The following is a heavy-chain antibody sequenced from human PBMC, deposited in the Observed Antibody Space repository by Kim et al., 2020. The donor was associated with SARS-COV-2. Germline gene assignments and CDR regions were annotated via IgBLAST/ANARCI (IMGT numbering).Heavy chain of an antibody. V-gene: IGHV3-74*01. D-gene: IGHD6-19*01. Sequence: GGSLRISCAASGFTLSSNWMHWVRQAPGKGLVYVSSINSDGSSTIYADSVKGRFTISRDNAKNTLYLQMNSLRAEDTAVYYCARGRPSGWADWGQGTLVTVSS. CDR2: INSDGSST. CDR3: ARGRPSGWAD. J-gene: IGHJ4*02. CDR1: GFTLSSNW.